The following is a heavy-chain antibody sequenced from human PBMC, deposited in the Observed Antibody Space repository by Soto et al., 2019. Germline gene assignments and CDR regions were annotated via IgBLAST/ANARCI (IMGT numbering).Heavy chain of an antibody. CDR1: GGTFSSYT. V-gene: IGHV1-69*13. CDR2: IIPIFGTA. J-gene: IGHJ5*02. Sequence: SVRVSCKASGGTFSSYTISWVRQAPGQGLEWMGGIIPIFGTANYAQKFQGRVTITADESTSTAYMELSSLRSEDTAVYYCARGFPLWFDPWGQGTLVTVSS. D-gene: IGHD3-3*01. CDR3: ARGFPLWFDP.